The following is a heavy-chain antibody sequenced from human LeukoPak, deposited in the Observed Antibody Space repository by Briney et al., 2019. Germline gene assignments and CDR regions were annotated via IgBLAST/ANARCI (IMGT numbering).Heavy chain of an antibody. CDR3: AGGGPRRGAYFDY. V-gene: IGHV3-74*01. CDR1: GFNFSTYW. Sequence: GGSLRLSCEASGFNFSTYWMNWVRQAPGKGLVWVSRINTDGISTSYADSVKGRFTISRDNAKNTLYLQMNSLRAEDTAVYYCAGGGPRRGAYFDYWGQGTLVTVSS. CDR2: INTDGIST. J-gene: IGHJ4*02.